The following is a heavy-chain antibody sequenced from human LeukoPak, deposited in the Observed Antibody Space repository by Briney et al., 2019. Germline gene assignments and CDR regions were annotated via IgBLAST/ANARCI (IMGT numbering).Heavy chain of an antibody. CDR3: AKEGVPGSTFLYYFDY. CDR1: GFTFSSYA. J-gene: IGHJ4*02. CDR2: FSGRGGST. Sequence: GGSLRLSCAASGFTFSSYAMSWVRQAPGKGLEWVSTFSGRGGSTYYADSVKGRFTISRDNSKNTLYLEMSSLRAEDTAVYFCAKEGVPGSTFLYYFDYWGQGTLVTVSS. D-gene: IGHD1-7*01. V-gene: IGHV3-23*01.